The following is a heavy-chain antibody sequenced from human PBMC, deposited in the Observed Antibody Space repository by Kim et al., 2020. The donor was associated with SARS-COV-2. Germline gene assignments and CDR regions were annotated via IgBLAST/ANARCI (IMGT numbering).Heavy chain of an antibody. Sequence: GGSLRLSCAASGFTFSSYAMSWVRQAPGKGLEWVSAISGSGGSTYYADSVKGRFTISRDNSKNTLYLQMNSLRAEDTAVYYCATYELLWFGETAFDIWGQGTMVTVSS. CDR1: GFTFSSYA. CDR2: ISGSGGST. J-gene: IGHJ3*02. D-gene: IGHD3-10*01. CDR3: ATYELLWFGETAFDI. V-gene: IGHV3-23*01.